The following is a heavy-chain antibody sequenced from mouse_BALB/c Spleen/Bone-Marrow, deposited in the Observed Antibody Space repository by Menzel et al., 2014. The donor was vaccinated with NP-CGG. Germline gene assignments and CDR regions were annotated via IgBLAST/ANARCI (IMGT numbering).Heavy chain of an antibody. V-gene: IGHV14-3*02. CDR1: GFNIKDTY. J-gene: IGHJ3*01. D-gene: IGHD1-1*01. CDR3: ALYYYGSSGFAY. Sequence: EVQLVESGAELVKPGASVKLSCTASGFNIKDTYMHWVKQRPEQGLGWIGRIDPANGNTKYDPKFQGKATITADTSSNTAYLQLSSLTSEDTAVYYCALYYYGSSGFAYWGQGTLVTVSA. CDR2: IDPANGNT.